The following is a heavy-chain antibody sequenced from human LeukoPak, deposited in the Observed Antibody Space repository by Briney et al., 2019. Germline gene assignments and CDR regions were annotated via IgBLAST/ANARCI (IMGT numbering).Heavy chain of an antibody. CDR1: GFTVSSNY. J-gene: IGHJ4*02. V-gene: IGHV3-66*02. Sequence: GGSLRLSCAASGFTVSSNYMSWVRQAPGKGLEWVSVIYSGGSTYYADSVKDRFTISRDNSKNTLYLQMNSPRAEDTAVYYCARDRRWDSSSPLDYWGQGTLVTVSS. CDR3: ARDRRWDSSSPLDY. D-gene: IGHD6-6*01. CDR2: IYSGGST.